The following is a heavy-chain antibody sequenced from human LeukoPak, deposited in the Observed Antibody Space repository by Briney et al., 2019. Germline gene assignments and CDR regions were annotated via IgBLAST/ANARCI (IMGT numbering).Heavy chain of an antibody. CDR2: ISSNGYNT. D-gene: IGHD2/OR15-2a*01. Sequence: GGSLRLSCAASGFTVSSNYMSWVRQAPGTGLEHVSGISSNGYNTYYANSVKGRFTISRDNSKNTLYLQMGSLRGEDMAVYYCARRPVSSLYYFDYWGQGTLVTVSS. CDR3: ARRPVSSLYYFDY. CDR1: GFTVSSNY. J-gene: IGHJ4*02. V-gene: IGHV3-64*01.